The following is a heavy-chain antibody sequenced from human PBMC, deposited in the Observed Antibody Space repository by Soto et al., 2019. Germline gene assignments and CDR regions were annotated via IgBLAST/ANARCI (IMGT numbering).Heavy chain of an antibody. CDR3: ARGRGSTGYLGREHYFDY. Sequence: EVQVVESGGGLVQPGGSLRLSCAASGFSVTNNYMNWVRQAPGKGLEWVSIIDIGGNTYYADSVKDRFTISRANSRNTLYLHMDSLRAEDTAVYYCARGRGSTGYLGREHYFDYWGQGTLVTVSP. CDR1: GFSVTNNY. J-gene: IGHJ4*02. CDR2: IDIGGNT. D-gene: IGHD2-2*01. V-gene: IGHV3-66*01.